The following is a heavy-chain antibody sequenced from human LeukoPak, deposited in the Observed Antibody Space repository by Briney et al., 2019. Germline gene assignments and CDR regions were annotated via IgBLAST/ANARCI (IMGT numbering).Heavy chain of an antibody. D-gene: IGHD4-17*01. J-gene: IGHJ4*02. V-gene: IGHV7-4-1*02. Sequence: ASVKVSCKASGYTFTSYAMNWVRQAPGQGLEWMGWINTNTGNPTYAQGFTGRFVFSLDTSVSTAYLQISSLKADDTAVYYCARDPPYSRVSVKSNFDYWGQGTLVTVSS. CDR3: ARDPPYSRVSVKSNFDY. CDR1: GYTFTSYA. CDR2: INTNTGNP.